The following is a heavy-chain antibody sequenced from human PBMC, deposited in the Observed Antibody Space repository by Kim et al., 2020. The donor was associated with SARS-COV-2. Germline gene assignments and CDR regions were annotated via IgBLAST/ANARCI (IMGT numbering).Heavy chain of an antibody. J-gene: IGHJ4*02. Sequence: GGSLRLSCAASGFTFSSYSMNWVRQAPGKGLEWVSSISSSSSYIYYADSVKGRFTISRDNAKNSLYLQMNSRRAEDTAVYYCAGEYGSGSYYNLGYWVQGTLVTVSS. CDR2: ISSSSSYI. V-gene: IGHV3-21*01. CDR3: AGEYGSGSYYNLGY. CDR1: GFTFSSYS. D-gene: IGHD3-10*01.